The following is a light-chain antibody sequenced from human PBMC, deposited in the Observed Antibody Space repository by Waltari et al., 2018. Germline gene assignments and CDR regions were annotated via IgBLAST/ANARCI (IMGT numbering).Light chain of an antibody. CDR1: SLRYSF. CDR2: GKN. CDR3: NSRDSRGHPLV. J-gene: IGLJ1*01. V-gene: IGLV3-19*01. Sequence: SSELTQDPVVSVALGQTVRITCQGDSLRYSFAKWYHQKPGQAPVLVMYGKNNRPSGIPDRFSGSYSGTTASLIITGAQAEDEGDYYCNSRDSRGHPLVFGTGTKVTVL.